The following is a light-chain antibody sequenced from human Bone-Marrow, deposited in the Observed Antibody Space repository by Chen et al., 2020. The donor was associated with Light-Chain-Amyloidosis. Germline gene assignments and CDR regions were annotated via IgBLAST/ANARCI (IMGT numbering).Light chain of an antibody. J-gene: IGKJ4*01. V-gene: IGKV1-5*03. CDR1: KNIDVW. CDR2: KAS. Sequence: DLQMIQSPSTLSASVGDSVTVPCRASKNIDVWVAWYQQRPREAPKVLIYKASTLQSGAPSRFSGSGSGTDFTLTIRALQPDDFATYYCQQYSQLPFTFGAGTRVE. CDR3: QQYSQLPFT.